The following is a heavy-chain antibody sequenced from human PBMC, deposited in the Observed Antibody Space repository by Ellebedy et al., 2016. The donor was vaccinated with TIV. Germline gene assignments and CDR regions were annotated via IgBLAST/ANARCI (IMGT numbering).Heavy chain of an antibody. CDR3: ARDWGTTVTTPGYFDL. Sequence: GESLKISXAASGFTFSSYAMSWVRQAPGKGLEWVSSISSSSSYIYYADSVKGRFTISRDNAKNSLYLQMNSLRAEDTAVYYCARDWGTTVTTPGYFDLWGRGTLVTVSS. CDR1: GFTFSSYA. CDR2: ISSSSSYI. J-gene: IGHJ2*01. D-gene: IGHD4-17*01. V-gene: IGHV3-21*01.